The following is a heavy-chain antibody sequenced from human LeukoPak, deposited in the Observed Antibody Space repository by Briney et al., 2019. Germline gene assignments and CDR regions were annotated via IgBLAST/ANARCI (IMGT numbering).Heavy chain of an antibody. J-gene: IGHJ4*02. V-gene: IGHV1-69*13. D-gene: IGHD1-26*01. Sequence: SVKVSCKASGYTFTSYGISWVRQAPGQGLEWMGGIIPIFGTANYAQKFQGRVTITADESTSTAYMELSSLRSEDTAVYCCARDLAGATDYWGQGTLVTVSS. CDR2: IIPIFGTA. CDR3: ARDLAGATDY. CDR1: GYTFTSYG.